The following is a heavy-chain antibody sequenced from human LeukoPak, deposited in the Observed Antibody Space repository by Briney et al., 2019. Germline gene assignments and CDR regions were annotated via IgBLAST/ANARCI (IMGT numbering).Heavy chain of an antibody. J-gene: IGHJ5*02. CDR2: INPNSGGT. D-gene: IGHD2-15*01. CDR3: AREDSGSGPPVGFDP. Sequence: ASVKVSCKASGYTFTGYYMHWVRQAPGQGLEWMGWINPNSGGTNYAQKFQGRVTMTRDTSISTAYMELSRLRSDDTAVYYCAREDSGSGPPVGFDPWGQGTLVTVSS. CDR1: GYTFTGYY. V-gene: IGHV1-2*02.